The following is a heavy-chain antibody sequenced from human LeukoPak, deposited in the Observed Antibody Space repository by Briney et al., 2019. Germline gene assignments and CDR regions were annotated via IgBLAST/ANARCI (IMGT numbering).Heavy chain of an antibody. CDR2: IIPILGIA. CDR1: GGTFSSYA. D-gene: IGHD6-19*01. Sequence: GASVKVSCKASGGTFSSYAISWVRQAPGQGLEWMGRIIPILGIANYAQKFQGRVTITADKSTSTAYMELSSLRSEDTAVYYCARVVGIAVAGPFDYWGQGTLVTVSS. J-gene: IGHJ4*02. V-gene: IGHV1-69*04. CDR3: ARVVGIAVAGPFDY.